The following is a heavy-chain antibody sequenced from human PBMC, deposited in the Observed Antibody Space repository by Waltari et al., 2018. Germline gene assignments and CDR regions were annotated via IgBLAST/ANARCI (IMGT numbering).Heavy chain of an antibody. J-gene: IGHJ5*02. D-gene: IGHD1-26*01. Sequence: QVVLVQSGPEVKKPGSSVKVSCRASGDTLSGYGISWVRQAPGEGLEWMGGIIPIFGTTVYAQKLEGRITITADESTKTAYMELSSLRSEDTAVYFCGYSNGWPPAFDPWGQGTLVIVSS. V-gene: IGHV1-69*01. CDR2: IIPIFGTT. CDR3: GYSNGWPPAFDP. CDR1: GDTLSGYG.